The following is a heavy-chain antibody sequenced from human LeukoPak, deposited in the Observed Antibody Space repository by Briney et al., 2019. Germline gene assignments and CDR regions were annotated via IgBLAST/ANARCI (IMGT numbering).Heavy chain of an antibody. V-gene: IGHV4-31*03. Sequence: SQTLSLTCTVSGGSISSGGYYWSWIRPHPGKGLEWIGYIYYSGSTYYNPSLKSRVTISVDTSKNQFSLKLSSVTAADTAVYYCARVYGDYLYYYYYYMDVWGKGTTVTVSS. CDR1: GGSISSGGYY. D-gene: IGHD4-17*01. CDR3: ARVYGDYLYYYYYYMDV. J-gene: IGHJ6*03. CDR2: IYYSGST.